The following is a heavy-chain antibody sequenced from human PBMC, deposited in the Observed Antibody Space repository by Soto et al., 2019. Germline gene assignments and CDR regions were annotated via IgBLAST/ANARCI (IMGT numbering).Heavy chain of an antibody. CDR3: ARARDDYDFWSGPSYGMDV. CDR1: GGSISSYY. Sequence: PSETLSLTCTVSGGSISSYYWSWIRQPPGKGLEWIGYIYYSGSTNYNPSLKSRVTISVDTSRNQFSLKLSSVTAADTAVYYCARARDDYDFWSGPSYGMDVWGQGTMVTVSS. CDR2: IYYSGST. V-gene: IGHV4-59*01. D-gene: IGHD3-3*01. J-gene: IGHJ6*02.